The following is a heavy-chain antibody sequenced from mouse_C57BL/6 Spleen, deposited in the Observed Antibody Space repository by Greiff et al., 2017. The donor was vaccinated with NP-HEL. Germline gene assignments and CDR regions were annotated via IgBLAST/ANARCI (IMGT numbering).Heavy chain of an antibody. CDR1: GYTFTSYW. Sequence: QVQLQQPGAELVQPGASVKLSCKASGYTFTSYWMHWVQQTPGQGLEWIGMIHPNSGSTTYNEKFKSKATLTVDKSSSTAYMHLSILTSEDSAFSCGARWRYDGDWYFDVWGTGTTVTVAS. CDR3: ARWRYDGDWYFDV. J-gene: IGHJ1*03. CDR2: IHPNSGST. V-gene: IGHV1-64*01. D-gene: IGHD2-12*01.